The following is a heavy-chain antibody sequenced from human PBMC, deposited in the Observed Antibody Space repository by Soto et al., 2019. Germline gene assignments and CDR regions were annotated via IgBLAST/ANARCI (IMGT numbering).Heavy chain of an antibody. Sequence: GGSLRLSCAASGFTFSSYAVSWVRQAPGKGLEWVSAISGSGGSTYYADSVKGRFTISRDNSKNRLYLQMNSLRAEDTAVYYCAKDRDSSGWANRDYWGQGTLVTVSS. D-gene: IGHD6-19*01. CDR2: ISGSGGST. V-gene: IGHV3-23*01. CDR1: GFTFSSYA. J-gene: IGHJ4*02. CDR3: AKDRDSSGWANRDY.